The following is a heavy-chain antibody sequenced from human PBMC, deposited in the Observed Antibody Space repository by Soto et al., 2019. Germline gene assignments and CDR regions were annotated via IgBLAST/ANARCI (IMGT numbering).Heavy chain of an antibody. CDR3: ARIIVGVTVDL. J-gene: IGHJ5*02. D-gene: IGHD1-26*01. CDR1: GDSVSSDSYF. Sequence: QVQLRESGPGLLRPSETLSLTCTVSGDSVSSDSYFCTWIRQPPGKGLEWIAYISYTGDTNYNPSLKSEFTISVDPSTNQFFLTLTSVTAADTAVYFCARIIVGVTVDLWGQGSLVTVSS. V-gene: IGHV4-61*01. CDR2: ISYTGDT.